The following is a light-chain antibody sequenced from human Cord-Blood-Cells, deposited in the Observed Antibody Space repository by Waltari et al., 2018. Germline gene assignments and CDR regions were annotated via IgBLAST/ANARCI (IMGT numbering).Light chain of an antibody. Sequence: DIKMTQSPSSLSASVRDRVTITCRASQSLSSYLNWYQQKPGKAPKLLIYAASSLQSWVPSRFSGSGSGTDFTLTISSLQPEDFATYYCQQSYSTPVTFGQGTRLEIK. CDR3: QQSYSTPVT. J-gene: IGKJ5*01. CDR2: AAS. V-gene: IGKV1-39*01. CDR1: QSLSSY.